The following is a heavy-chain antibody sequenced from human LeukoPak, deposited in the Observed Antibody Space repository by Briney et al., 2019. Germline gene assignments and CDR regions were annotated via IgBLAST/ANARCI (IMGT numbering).Heavy chain of an antibody. Sequence: ASVKVSCKASGYTFTSYAMNWVRQAPGQGLEWMGWINTNTGNPTYAQGFTGRFVFSLDTSVSTAYLQISSLKAEDTAVYYYARAPRSGSYRWFDPWGQGTLVTVSS. CDR2: INTNTGNP. J-gene: IGHJ5*02. CDR1: GYTFTSYA. V-gene: IGHV7-4-1*02. D-gene: IGHD1-26*01. CDR3: ARAPRSGSYRWFDP.